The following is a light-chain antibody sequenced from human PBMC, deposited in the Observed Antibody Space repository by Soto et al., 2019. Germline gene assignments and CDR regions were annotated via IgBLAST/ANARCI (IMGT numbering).Light chain of an antibody. J-gene: IGKJ4*01. CDR2: KAS. V-gene: IGKV1-12*01. CDR1: RVISSG. CDR3: QQASSFPFT. Sequence: IKLTKLPPSLPASVGAGLTTIGRRSRVISSGLVWYQQKQGKAPRLLIYKASTLQSGVPSRFSGSASGTDFTLTISSLQPEDFATYYCQQASSFPFTFGGGTEVEIK.